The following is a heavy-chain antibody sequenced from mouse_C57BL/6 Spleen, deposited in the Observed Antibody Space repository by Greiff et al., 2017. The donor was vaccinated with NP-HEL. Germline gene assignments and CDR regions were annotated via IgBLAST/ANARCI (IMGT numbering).Heavy chain of an antibody. D-gene: IGHD2-4*01. V-gene: IGHV1-22*01. CDR3: ARDYPRYFDV. J-gene: IGHJ1*03. CDR1: GYTFTDYN. Sequence: VQLQQSGPELVKPGASVKLSCKASGYTFTDYNMHWVKQSHGKSLEWIGYINPNNGGTSYNQKFKGKATLTVNKSSSTAYMELRSLTSEGSAVYYWARDYPRYFDVWGTGTTVTVSS. CDR2: INPNNGGT.